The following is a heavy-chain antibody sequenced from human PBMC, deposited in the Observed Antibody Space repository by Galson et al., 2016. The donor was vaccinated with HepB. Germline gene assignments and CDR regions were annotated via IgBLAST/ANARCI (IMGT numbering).Heavy chain of an antibody. CDR3: ARAGYYDESGYHTGLDY. Sequence: SVKVSCKASGYTFTGYYMHWVRQAPGQGLEWMGWINPNTGDTNYAQKFQGWVTMTRDTSINTAYMELSRLKSDDTAVYYCARAGYYDESGYHTGLDYWGQGTLVTVSS. D-gene: IGHD3-16*01. J-gene: IGHJ4*02. CDR2: INPNTGDT. CDR1: GYTFTGYY. V-gene: IGHV1-2*04.